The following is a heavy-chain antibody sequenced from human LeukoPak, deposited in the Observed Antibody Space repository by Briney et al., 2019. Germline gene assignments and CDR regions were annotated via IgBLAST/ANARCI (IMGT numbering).Heavy chain of an antibody. Sequence: ASVKVSCKASGYTFTGYYMHWVRQAPGQGLEWMGWINPNSGGTNYAQKFQGRVTMTRDTSISTAYMELSRPRSDDTAVYYCARDFRWDYYYYYYMDVWGKGTTVTVSS. CDR3: ARDFRWDYYYYYYMDV. J-gene: IGHJ6*03. CDR1: GYTFTGYY. CDR2: INPNSGGT. D-gene: IGHD4-23*01. V-gene: IGHV1-2*02.